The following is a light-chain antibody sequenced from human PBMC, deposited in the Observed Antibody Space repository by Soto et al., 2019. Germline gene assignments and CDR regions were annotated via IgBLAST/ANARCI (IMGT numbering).Light chain of an antibody. Sequence: EIVMTQSPATLSVSPGGRATLSCRASQSVSSNLAWYQQKPGQAPRLLIYGASTRATGIPARFSGSGSGTEFTLTISSLQSEDFAVYHCQQYNNWPPNTFGGGTKVEIK. CDR1: QSVSSN. CDR2: GAS. CDR3: QQYNNWPPNT. V-gene: IGKV3-15*01. J-gene: IGKJ4*01.